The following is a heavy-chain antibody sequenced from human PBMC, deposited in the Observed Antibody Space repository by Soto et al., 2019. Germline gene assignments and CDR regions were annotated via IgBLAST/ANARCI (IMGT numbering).Heavy chain of an antibody. D-gene: IGHD3-3*01. J-gene: IGHJ6*02. CDR3: DRGFYDFWSGYSTPYYYYGMDV. V-gene: IGHV1-8*01. CDR2: MNPNSGNT. Sequence: ASVKVSCKASGYTFTSYDINWVRQATGQGLEWMGWMNPNSGNTGYAQKFQGRVTMTRNTSISTAYMELSSLRSEDTAVYYCDRGFYDFWSGYSTPYYYYGMDVWGQGTTVTVSS. CDR1: GYTFTSYD.